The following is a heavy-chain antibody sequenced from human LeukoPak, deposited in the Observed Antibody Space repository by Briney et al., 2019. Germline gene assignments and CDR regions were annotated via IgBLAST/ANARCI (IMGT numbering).Heavy chain of an antibody. J-gene: IGHJ4*02. D-gene: IGHD6-6*01. CDR1: GGSFRGYY. CDR3: ARTPTYSSSIAARQEIDY. V-gene: IGHV4-34*01. CDR2: INHSGST. Sequence: MTSETLSLTCAVYGGSFRGYYRSWIRQPPGKGLEWIGEINHSGSTNYNPSLKSRVTISVDTSKNQFSLKLSSVTAADTAVYYCARTPTYSSSIAARQEIDYWGQGTLVTVSS.